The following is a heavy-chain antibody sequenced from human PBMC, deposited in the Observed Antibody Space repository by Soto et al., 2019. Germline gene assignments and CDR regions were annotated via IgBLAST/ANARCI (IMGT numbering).Heavy chain of an antibody. J-gene: IGHJ5*02. CDR2: INHSGST. V-gene: IGHV4-34*01. CDR3: ARSLVITFGGVIAHRGHWFDP. CDR1: GGSFSGYY. D-gene: IGHD3-16*02. Sequence: NPSETLSLTCAVYGGSFSGYYWSWIRQPPGKGLEWIGEINHSGSTNYNPSLKSRVTISVDTSKNQFSLKLSSVTAADTAVYYCARSLVITFGGVIAHRGHWFDPWGQGTLVTVSS.